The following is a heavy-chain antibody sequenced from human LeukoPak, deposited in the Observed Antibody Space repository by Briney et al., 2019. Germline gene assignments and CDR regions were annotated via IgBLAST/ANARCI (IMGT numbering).Heavy chain of an antibody. V-gene: IGHV1-18*01. D-gene: IGHD1-1*01. J-gene: IGHJ4*02. CDR1: GYTFTSCG. CDR2: TSAHNDDT. CDR3: ARDWDSRNDYFDP. Sequence: ASVKVSCKASGYTFTSCGISWVRQAPGQGLEWMGWTSAHNDDTNYAETLQGRLTMTTDISTSTAYMELTSLRSHDTAVYYCARDWDSRNDYFDPWGQGTLVIVSS.